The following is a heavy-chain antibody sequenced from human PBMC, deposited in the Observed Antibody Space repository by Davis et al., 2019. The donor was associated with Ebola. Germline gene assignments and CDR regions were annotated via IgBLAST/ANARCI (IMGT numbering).Heavy chain of an antibody. Sequence: GESLKISCAASGFTFCNYAMSWVRQAPGKGLEWVSAISGSGGSTYYANSVKGRFTISRDNAKNSLYLQMNSLRAEDTAVYYCTCTWSSFDYWGQGTLVTVSS. CDR3: TCTWSSFDY. V-gene: IGHV3-23*01. J-gene: IGHJ4*02. CDR1: GFTFCNYA. CDR2: ISGSGGST. D-gene: IGHD3-10*01.